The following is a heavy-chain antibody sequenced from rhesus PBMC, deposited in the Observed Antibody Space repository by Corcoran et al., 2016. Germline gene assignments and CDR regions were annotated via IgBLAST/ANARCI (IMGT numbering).Heavy chain of an antibody. CDR2: INGNSGST. D-gene: IGHD3S6*01. V-gene: IGHV4-80*01. J-gene: IGHJ4*01. Sequence: QVQLQESGPGLVKPSETLSLTCAVSGGSFSSYWWSWIRQPPGKGLEWIGEINGNSGSTNYNPALKSRVTISKDASKNQLSLKLSSVTAADTAVYYCARLGDDYGYYYTPYFDYWGQGVLVTVSS. CDR1: GGSFSSYW. CDR3: ARLGDDYGYYYTPYFDY.